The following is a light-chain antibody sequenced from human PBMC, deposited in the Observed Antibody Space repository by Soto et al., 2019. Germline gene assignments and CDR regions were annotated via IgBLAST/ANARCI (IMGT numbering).Light chain of an antibody. V-gene: IGLV2-14*01. J-gene: IGLJ2*01. CDR3: SSYTSSSTVV. CDR1: SSDVGAYNY. Sequence: QSALTQPASVSGSPGQSITISCTGTSSDVGAYNYVSWYQQHPGKVPKLMIYDVSNRPSGVSNLFSGSKSGNTASLTISGLQAEDEADYYCSSYTSSSTVVFGGGTKLTVL. CDR2: DVS.